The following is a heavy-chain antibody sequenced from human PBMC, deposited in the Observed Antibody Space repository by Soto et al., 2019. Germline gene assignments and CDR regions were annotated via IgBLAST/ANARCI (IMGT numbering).Heavy chain of an antibody. CDR3: AKKSLGSITLPALYYFDY. J-gene: IGHJ4*02. CDR2: ISGGGDAT. V-gene: IGHV3-23*01. Sequence: EVQLLESGGGLVQPGGSLRLSCAASGFTFGSYALSWVRQAPGKGLEWVSVISGGGDATYYPDSVKGRFTTSRDNSTNTVYLQMNSLRAEDTAVYYCAKKSLGSITLPALYYFDYWGQGTLVTVSS. CDR1: GFTFGSYA. D-gene: IGHD1-20*01.